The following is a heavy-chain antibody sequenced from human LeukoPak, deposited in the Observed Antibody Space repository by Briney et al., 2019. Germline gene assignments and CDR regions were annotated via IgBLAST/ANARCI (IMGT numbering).Heavy chain of an antibody. Sequence: GGSLRLSCAASGFTFGNYWMHWVRQAPGKGLVWVSRIDTDGSSTSDADSVRGRVTISRDNAKSTVYLQMNSLGADDTAVYYCARAGYCSGGSCYFDYWGQGTQVIVSS. CDR2: IDTDGSST. CDR3: ARAGYCSGGSCYFDY. J-gene: IGHJ4*02. D-gene: IGHD2-15*01. V-gene: IGHV3-74*01. CDR1: GFTFGNYW.